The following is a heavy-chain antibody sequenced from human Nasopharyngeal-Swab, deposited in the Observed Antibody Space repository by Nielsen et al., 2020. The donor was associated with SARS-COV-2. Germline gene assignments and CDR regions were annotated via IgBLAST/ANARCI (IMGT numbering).Heavy chain of an antibody. Sequence: VRQAPGKGLEWVSAISGSSGSTYYADSVKGRFTISRDNSKNTLYLQMNSLRAEDTAVYYCAKAEYDYVWGSYRAAFDYWGQGTLVTVSS. CDR3: AKAEYDYVWGSYRAAFDY. CDR2: ISGSSGST. V-gene: IGHV3-23*01. J-gene: IGHJ4*02. D-gene: IGHD3-16*02.